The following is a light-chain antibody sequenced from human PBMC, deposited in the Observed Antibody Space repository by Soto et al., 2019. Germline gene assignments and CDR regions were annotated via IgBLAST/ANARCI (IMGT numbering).Light chain of an antibody. Sequence: EIVLTQSPGTLSLSPGERATLSCRASQSVSIRYLAWYQQSPGQAPRLLIYGASTRATGIPDRFTGSGSGTDFTLAISRLEPEDFAVYYCHQYSSSPYTFGQGTKVEIK. CDR1: QSVSIRY. CDR3: HQYSSSPYT. J-gene: IGKJ2*01. V-gene: IGKV3-20*01. CDR2: GAS.